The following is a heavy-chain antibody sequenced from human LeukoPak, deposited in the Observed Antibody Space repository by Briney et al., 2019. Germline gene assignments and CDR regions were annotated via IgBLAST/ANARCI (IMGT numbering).Heavy chain of an antibody. CDR3: AKGKWLTESPLDY. D-gene: IGHD3-22*01. V-gene: IGHV3-9*01. CDR1: GFTFDDYA. Sequence: GGSLRLSCAASGFTFDDYAIHWVRQAPGKGLEWVSGISWSGEDMGYADSVKGRFTISRDNAKNSLYLQMNSLRVEDTALYYCAKGKWLTESPLDYWGQGTLVTVSS. J-gene: IGHJ4*02. CDR2: ISWSGEDM.